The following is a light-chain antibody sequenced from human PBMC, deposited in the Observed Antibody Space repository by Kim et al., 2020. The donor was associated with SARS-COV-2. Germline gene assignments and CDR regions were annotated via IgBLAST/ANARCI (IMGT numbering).Light chain of an antibody. CDR3: SSYTSISTYV. J-gene: IGLJ1*01. Sequence: GQSITISSTGTSSDVGGYNYVSWYQQHPGKAPKLMIYLVSYRPSGVSNRFSGSKSGNTASLTISGLQADDEADYYCSSYTSISTYVFGTGTQLTVL. CDR2: LVS. CDR1: SSDVGGYNY. V-gene: IGLV2-14*03.